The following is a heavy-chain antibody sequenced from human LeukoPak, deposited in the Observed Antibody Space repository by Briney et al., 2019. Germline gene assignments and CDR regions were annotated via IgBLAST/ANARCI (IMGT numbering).Heavy chain of an antibody. J-gene: IGHJ4*02. CDR1: GGTFSSYA. CDR2: IIPILGIA. Sequence: ASVKVSCKASGGTFSSYAISWVRQAPGQGLEWMGRIIPILGIANYAQKFQGRVTITADKSTSTAYMELSSLRSEDTAVYYCASEAYCSGGSCYVDYFDYWGQGTLVTVSS. CDR3: ASEAYCSGGSCYVDYFDY. D-gene: IGHD2-15*01. V-gene: IGHV1-69*04.